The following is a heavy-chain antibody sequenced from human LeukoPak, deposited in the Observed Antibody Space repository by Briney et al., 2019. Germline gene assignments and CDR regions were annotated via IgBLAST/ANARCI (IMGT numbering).Heavy chain of an antibody. D-gene: IGHD2-21*02. V-gene: IGHV1-8*02. CDR3: ARGLGYCGGDCFSSWYLDV. CDR2: MNPQSGDG. Sequence: ASMKVSCKASGYTFTSYDISWLRQAPGQGLEWMGWMNPQSGDGHSAPKFQGRVAMTRDISTNTAYMELRSLRSDDTAVYYCARGLGYCGGDCFSSWYLDVWGHGTLVTVSS. J-gene: IGHJ2*01. CDR1: GYTFTSYD.